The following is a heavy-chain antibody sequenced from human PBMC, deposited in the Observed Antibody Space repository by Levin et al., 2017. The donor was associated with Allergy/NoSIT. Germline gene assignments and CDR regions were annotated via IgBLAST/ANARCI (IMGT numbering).Heavy chain of an antibody. V-gene: IGHV4-39*01. D-gene: IGHD2-2*01. J-gene: IGHJ4*02. Sequence: SETLSLTCTVSGGTISSSSHYWGWIRQPPGKGMEWIGSLYYSGSTYYNPSLKSRVIISVDTSKNQFSLKLRSVTATDTAVYYCARGLRRSRHQPRPFDYWGQGTLVSVSS. CDR2: LYYSGST. CDR3: ARGLRRSRHQPRPFDY. CDR1: GGTISSSSHY.